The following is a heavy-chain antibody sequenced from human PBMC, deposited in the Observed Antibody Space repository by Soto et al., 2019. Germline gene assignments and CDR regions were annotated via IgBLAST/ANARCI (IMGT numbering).Heavy chain of an antibody. CDR1: GFTFSQGW. Sequence: EVPLVESGGGLVKPGGSLRLSCAASGFTFSQGWMSWVRQAPGKGLEWVGRIKSKIDGETIDYSAPVKGRFTISRDDSRNTLNLQMNTLKAEDTAVYYCATILFDFGAYWGQGILVTVSS. CDR2: IKSKIDGETI. CDR3: ATILFDFGAY. J-gene: IGHJ4*02. D-gene: IGHD3-10*01. V-gene: IGHV3-15*01.